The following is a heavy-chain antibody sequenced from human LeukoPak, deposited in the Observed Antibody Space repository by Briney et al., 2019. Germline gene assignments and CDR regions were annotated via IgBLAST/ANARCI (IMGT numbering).Heavy chain of an antibody. CDR2: MSPNSGNT. Sequence: ASVKVSCKASGGSFSNYVITWVRQAPGQGFEWMGWMSPNSGNTGYAQKFQGRVTMTRNTSISTVYMELSSLRSEDTAVYYCARALYSGSYLIDYWGQGTLVTVSS. J-gene: IGHJ4*02. D-gene: IGHD1-26*01. CDR3: ARALYSGSYLIDY. CDR1: GGSFSNYV. V-gene: IGHV1-8*01.